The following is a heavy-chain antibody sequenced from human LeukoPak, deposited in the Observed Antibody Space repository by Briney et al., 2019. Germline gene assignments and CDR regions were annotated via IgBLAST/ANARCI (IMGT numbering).Heavy chain of an antibody. D-gene: IGHD3-22*01. CDR1: GYNFNDYW. J-gene: IGHJ4*02. CDR3: ARHAFHNDNSDYYFAH. V-gene: IGHV5-51*01. Sequence: GESLKISCKGSGYNFNDYWIGWVRQMPGKGLEWVGLIYPGEFDIRYSPSFQGQVTISADKSISTAYLQWKSLKASDTAMYYCARHAFHNDNSDYYFAHWGQGTLVTVSS. CDR2: IYPGEFDI.